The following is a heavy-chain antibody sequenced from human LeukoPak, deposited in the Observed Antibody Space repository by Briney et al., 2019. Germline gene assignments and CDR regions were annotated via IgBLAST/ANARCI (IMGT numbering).Heavy chain of an antibody. CDR2: INAGNGNT. D-gene: IGHD3-3*01. CDR1: GYTFTSYA. J-gene: IGHJ4*02. Sequence: ASVKVSCKASGYTFTSYAMHWVRQAPGQRLEWMGWINAGNGNTKYSQKFQGRVTITRDTSASTAYMELSSLRSEDTAVNYCARADDFWSGLYYFDYWGQGTLVTVSS. CDR3: ARADDFWSGLYYFDY. V-gene: IGHV1-3*01.